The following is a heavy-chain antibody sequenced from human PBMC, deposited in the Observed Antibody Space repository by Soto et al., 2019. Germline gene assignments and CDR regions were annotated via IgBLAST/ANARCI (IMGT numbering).Heavy chain of an antibody. D-gene: IGHD5-18*01. CDR2: IDPSDSYT. Sequence: GESLKICCRGSGYSFTSYWISWVRQMPGKGLEWMGRIDPSDSYTNYSPSFQGHVTISADKSISTAYLQWSSLKASDTAMYYCARHPFGTAMVTEIRGQGTMVTVSS. J-gene: IGHJ3*02. V-gene: IGHV5-10-1*01. CDR3: ARHPFGTAMVTEI. CDR1: GYSFTSYW.